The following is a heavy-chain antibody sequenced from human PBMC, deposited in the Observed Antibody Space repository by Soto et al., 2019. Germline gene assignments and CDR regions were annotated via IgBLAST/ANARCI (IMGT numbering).Heavy chain of an antibody. J-gene: IGHJ4*02. CDR1: GGSISSGDYY. CDR2: IYYSGST. D-gene: IGHD4-17*01. Sequence: KPSETLSLTCTVSGGSISSGDYYWSWIRQPPGKGLEWIGYIYYSGSTYYNPSLKSRVTISVDTSKNQFSLKLSSVTAADTAVYYCASTAPYGDYGYWGQGTLVTVSS. CDR3: ASTAPYGDYGY. V-gene: IGHV4-30-4*01.